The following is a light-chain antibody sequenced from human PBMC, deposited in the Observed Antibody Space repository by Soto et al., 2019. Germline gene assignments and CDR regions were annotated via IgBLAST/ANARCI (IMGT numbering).Light chain of an antibody. V-gene: IGKV3-20*01. CDR2: GTS. J-gene: IGKJ1*01. CDR3: QKYGSSPRT. Sequence: DIVLTQSPATLSLSPGERATLSCRASQSVATSYLGWYQHKPGQAPRLLIYGTSNRAADIPDRFSGRGSGTDFTLTISRLEPEDSAVYYCQKYGSSPRTCGQGNTGDIK. CDR1: QSVATSY.